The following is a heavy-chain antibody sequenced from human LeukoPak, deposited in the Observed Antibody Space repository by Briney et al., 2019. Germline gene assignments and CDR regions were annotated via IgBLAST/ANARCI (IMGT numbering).Heavy chain of an antibody. CDR3: VRVFRYDILTGDHYYYGMDV. V-gene: IGHV3-11*05. CDR1: GFTFSDYY. D-gene: IGHD3-9*01. Sequence: PGGSLRLSCAASGFTFSDYYMSWIRQAPGKGLEWVSYISSSSSYTNDADSVKGRFTISRDNAKNSLYLQMNSLRAEDTAVYYCVRVFRYDILTGDHYYYGMDVWGQGTTVTVSS. CDR2: ISSSSSYT. J-gene: IGHJ6*02.